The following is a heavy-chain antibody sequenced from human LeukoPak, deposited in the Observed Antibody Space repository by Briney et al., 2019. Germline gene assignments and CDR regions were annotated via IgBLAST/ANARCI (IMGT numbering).Heavy chain of an antibody. CDR3: ARDYMAGATFQIQGPVDY. CDR2: ISTSSSYI. D-gene: IGHD1-26*01. J-gene: IGHJ4*02. CDR1: GFTFSSYS. Sequence: GGSLRLSCTASGFTFSSYSMNWVRQAPGKGLEWVSCISTSSSYIYYANSVKGRFTTSRDNAKSSLYLQMNSLRAEDTAVYYCARDYMAGATFQIQGPVDYWGQGTLVTVSS. V-gene: IGHV3-21*01.